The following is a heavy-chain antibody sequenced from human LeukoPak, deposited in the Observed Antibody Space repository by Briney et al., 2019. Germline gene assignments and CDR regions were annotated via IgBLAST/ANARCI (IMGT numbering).Heavy chain of an antibody. V-gene: IGHV5-51*01. D-gene: IGHD2-21*02. CDR2: IYPGDSDT. CDR1: GYSFTTYW. J-gene: IGHJ3*02. Sequence: GASVKISCKGSGYSFTTYWIGWVRQMPGKGLEWMGIIYPGDSDTRYSPSFQGQVTMTADKSIGTAYLQWSSLKASDTAMYYCARQGLGGGDGSGAFDIWGQGTMVTVSS. CDR3: ARQGLGGGDGSGAFDI.